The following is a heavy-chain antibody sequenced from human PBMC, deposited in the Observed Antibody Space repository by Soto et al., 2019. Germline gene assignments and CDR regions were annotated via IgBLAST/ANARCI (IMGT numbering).Heavy chain of an antibody. V-gene: IGHV1-2*02. CDR1: GYTFSDYY. Sequence: QVQLVQSGAEVKKPGASMKVSCKASGYTFSDYYMHWVRQAPGQGLECMGWISPNNGATNYAQKFKDRGTMTRAPSITTSYMELSRLRSDDTAVYYCARGGEFCSTGSCNSSLGDAFDVWGQGTTVTVSS. J-gene: IGHJ3*01. D-gene: IGHD2-15*01. CDR2: ISPNNGAT. CDR3: ARGGEFCSTGSCNSSLGDAFDV.